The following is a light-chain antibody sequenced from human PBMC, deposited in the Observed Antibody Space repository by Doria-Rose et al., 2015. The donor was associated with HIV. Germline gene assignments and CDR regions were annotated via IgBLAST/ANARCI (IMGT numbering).Light chain of an antibody. CDR1: QSLLYTSKNY. CDR3: QQYYDTPS. CDR2: WAS. J-gene: IGKJ3*01. Sequence: DIRLTQSPESLGMSLGERATLNCKSNQSLLYTSKNYLAWYQQKPGQPPKLLIYWASTRQSVVPARFSGSGSGTDFTLTISSLEAEDVAVYYCQQYYDTPSFGPGTTVDIE. V-gene: IGKV4-1*01.